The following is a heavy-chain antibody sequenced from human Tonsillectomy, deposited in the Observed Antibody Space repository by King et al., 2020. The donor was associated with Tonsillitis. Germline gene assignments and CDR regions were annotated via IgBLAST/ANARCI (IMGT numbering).Heavy chain of an antibody. CDR1: GFTFSSYG. J-gene: IGHJ3*02. Sequence: VQLVESGGGVVQPGRSLRLSCAASGFTFSSYGMHWVRQAPGKGLEWVAVISYDGSNKYYADSVKGRFTISRDNSKNTLYLQMNSLRAEDTAVYYCTKDHVYGDYAVCDAFDIWGPGTMVTVSS. D-gene: IGHD4-17*01. V-gene: IGHV3-30*18. CDR2: ISYDGSNK. CDR3: TKDHVYGDYAVCDAFDI.